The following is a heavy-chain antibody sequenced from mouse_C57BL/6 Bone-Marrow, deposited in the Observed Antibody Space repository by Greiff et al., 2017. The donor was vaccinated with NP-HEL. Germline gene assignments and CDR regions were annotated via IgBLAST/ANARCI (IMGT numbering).Heavy chain of an antibody. V-gene: IGHV14-4*01. CDR3: TYYGLYWYFDV. CDR1: GFNIKDDY. J-gene: IGHJ1*03. Sequence: VQLKQSGAELVRPGASVKLSCTASGFNIKDDYMHWVKQRPEQGLEWIGWIDPENGDTEYASKFQGKATITADTSSNTAYLQLSSLTSEDTAVYYCTYYGLYWYFDVWGTGTTVTVSS. CDR2: IDPENGDT. D-gene: IGHD1-2*01.